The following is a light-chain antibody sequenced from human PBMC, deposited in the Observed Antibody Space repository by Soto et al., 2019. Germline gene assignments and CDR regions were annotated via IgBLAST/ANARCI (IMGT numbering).Light chain of an antibody. CDR3: QQSYSTPSLT. V-gene: IGKV3-20*01. Sequence: EIVLTQSPGTLSLSPGERATLSCRASQSVSSSYLAWYQQKPGQAPRLLIYGASTRATGIPARISGSGSGTDFTLTISSLQPEDFATYYCQQSYSTPSLTFGGGTKVDIK. J-gene: IGKJ4*01. CDR2: GAS. CDR1: QSVSSSY.